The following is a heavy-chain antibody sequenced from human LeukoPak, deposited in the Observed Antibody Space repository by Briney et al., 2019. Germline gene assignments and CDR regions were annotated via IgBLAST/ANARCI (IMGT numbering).Heavy chain of an antibody. Sequence: GGSLRLSCAASGFTFSSYWMHWVRQAPGKGLVWVSRINSDGSSTSYADSVKGRFTISRDNAKNTLYLQMNSLKAEDTAVYYCARGDLGDCSGGSCYFDYWGQGTLVTVSS. CDR1: GFTFSSYW. CDR3: ARGDLGDCSGGSCYFDY. V-gene: IGHV3-74*01. J-gene: IGHJ4*02. D-gene: IGHD2-15*01. CDR2: INSDGSST.